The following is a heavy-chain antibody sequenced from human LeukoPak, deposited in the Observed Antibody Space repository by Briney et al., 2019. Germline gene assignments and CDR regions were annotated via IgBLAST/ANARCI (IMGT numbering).Heavy chain of an antibody. CDR3: ATVARNMPPL. V-gene: IGHV1-24*01. CDR2: FDPEDGET. J-gene: IGHJ4*02. Sequence: ASVKVSCKASGGTFSSYAISWVRQAPGQGLEWMGGFDPEDGETIYAQKFQGRVTMTEDTSTDTAYMELSSLRSEDTAVYYCATVARNMPPLWGQGTLVTVSS. CDR1: GGTFSSYA. D-gene: IGHD1-14*01.